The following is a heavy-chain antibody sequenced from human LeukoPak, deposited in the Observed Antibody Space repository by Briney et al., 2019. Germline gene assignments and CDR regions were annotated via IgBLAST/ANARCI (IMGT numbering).Heavy chain of an antibody. V-gene: IGHV3-30*02. CDR2: IRYDGNNK. CDR1: GFTFSSYA. J-gene: IGHJ3*02. CDR3: AKGEDYSNYGSLDAFDI. D-gene: IGHD4-11*01. Sequence: GGPLRLSCAASGFTFSSYAMHWVRQAPGKGLEWVAFIRYDGNNKYYADSVKGRFTISRDNSKNTLYLQMNSLRAEDTAVYYCAKGEDYSNYGSLDAFDIWGPGTMVTVSS.